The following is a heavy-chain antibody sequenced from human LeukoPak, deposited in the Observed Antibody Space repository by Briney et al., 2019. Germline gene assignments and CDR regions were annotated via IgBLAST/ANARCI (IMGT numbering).Heavy chain of an antibody. D-gene: IGHD3-9*01. CDR3: ARLSKGRYFDYIFDY. Sequence: SETLSLTCTVSGGSFSNSLNYWGWIRQPPGKGLEWIGNTFYTGSTYSNPTLKSRVTMSVDTSKNQFSLKLSSVTAADTAVYYCARLSKGRYFDYIFDYWGQGTLLTVSS. CDR2: TFYTGST. V-gene: IGHV4-39*01. CDR1: GGSFSNSLNY. J-gene: IGHJ4*02.